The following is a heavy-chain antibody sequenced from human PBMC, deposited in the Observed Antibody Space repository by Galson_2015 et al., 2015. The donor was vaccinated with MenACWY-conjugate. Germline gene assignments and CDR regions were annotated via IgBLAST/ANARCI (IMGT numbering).Heavy chain of an antibody. V-gene: IGHV3-48*03. Sequence: SLRLSCAASGFTFTGYEFNWVRQAPGKGLEWLSYISKSGSPIYYADSVKGRFTISRDNMKKSLFLEMNSLRAGDTGVYYCARVGTWIHQYFYYMGVWGKGTTVTVSS. J-gene: IGHJ6*03. CDR3: ARVGTWIHQYFYYMGV. CDR1: GFTFTGYE. CDR2: ISKSGSPI. D-gene: IGHD5-18*01.